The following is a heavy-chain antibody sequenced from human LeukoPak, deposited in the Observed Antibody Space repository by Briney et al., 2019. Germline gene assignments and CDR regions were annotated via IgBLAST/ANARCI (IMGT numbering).Heavy chain of an antibody. D-gene: IGHD5-18*01. J-gene: IGHJ4*02. CDR3: ARLRGYSYAGDY. CDR1: GGSLSSNNW. CDR2: IYHSGSA. Sequence: SETLSLTCAVSGGSLSSNNWWSWVRQPPGKGLEWIGEIYHSGSANYNPSLKSRVTISVDKSKNQFSLKLSSVTAADTAVYYCARLRGYSYAGDYWGQGSLVTVSS. V-gene: IGHV4-4*02.